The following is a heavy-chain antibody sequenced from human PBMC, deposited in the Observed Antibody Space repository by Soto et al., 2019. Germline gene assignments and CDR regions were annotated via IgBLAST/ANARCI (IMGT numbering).Heavy chain of an antibody. CDR3: ASSYDSSGYPPPHSSGFAP. CDR2: IIPIFGTA. V-gene: IGHV1-69*13. J-gene: IGHJ5*02. Sequence: ASVKVSCKASGGTFSSYAISWVRQAPGQGLEWMGGIIPIFGTANYAQKFQGRVTITADESTSTAYMELSSLRSEDTAVYSCASSYDSSGYPPPHSSGFAPWGRGPRAPLS. CDR1: GGTFSSYA. D-gene: IGHD3-22*01.